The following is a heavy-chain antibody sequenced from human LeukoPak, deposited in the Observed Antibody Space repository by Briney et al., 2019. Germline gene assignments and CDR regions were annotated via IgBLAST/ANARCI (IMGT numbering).Heavy chain of an antibody. CDR3: ARGISGMGDYGDYDLAGWFDP. D-gene: IGHD4-17*01. Sequence: ASVKVSCKASGYTFTGYYMHWVRQATGQGLEWMGWMNPNSGNTGYAQKFQGRVTMTRNTSISTAYMELSSLRSEDTAVYYCARGISGMGDYGDYDLAGWFDPWGQGTLVTVSS. J-gene: IGHJ5*02. CDR2: MNPNSGNT. CDR1: GYTFTGYY. V-gene: IGHV1-8*02.